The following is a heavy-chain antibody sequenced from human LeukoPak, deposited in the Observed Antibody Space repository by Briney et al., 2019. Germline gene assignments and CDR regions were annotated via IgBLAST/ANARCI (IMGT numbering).Heavy chain of an antibody. Sequence: ASVTVSCTASGYTFTSYAMNWVRQAPGQGLEWMGWINTNTGNPTYAQGFTGRFVFSLDTSVSTAYLQISSLKAEDTAVYYCARGGGPIDYGDYRGYYGMDVWGQGTTVTVAS. V-gene: IGHV7-4-1*02. J-gene: IGHJ6*02. CDR1: GYTFTSYA. D-gene: IGHD4-17*01. CDR2: INTNTGNP. CDR3: ARGGGPIDYGDYRGYYGMDV.